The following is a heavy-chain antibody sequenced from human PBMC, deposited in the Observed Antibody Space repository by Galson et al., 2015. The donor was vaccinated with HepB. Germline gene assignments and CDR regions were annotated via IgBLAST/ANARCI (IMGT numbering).Heavy chain of an antibody. V-gene: IGHV3-23*01. D-gene: IGHD3-10*01. CDR2: ISDDGAST. Sequence: SLRLSCAASGFTFSTNAMTWVRQPPGRGLEWVSRISDDGASTNYADSVKGRFTISRDNSKNILYLQMNSLRVEDTAVYYCTKGRGSASSFESWGPGLLVTVSS. J-gene: IGHJ4*02. CDR3: TKGRGSASSFES. CDR1: GFTFSTNA.